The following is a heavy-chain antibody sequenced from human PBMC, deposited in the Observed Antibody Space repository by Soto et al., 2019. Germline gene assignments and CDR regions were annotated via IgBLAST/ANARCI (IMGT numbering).Heavy chain of an antibody. CDR3: ASHGSGDYFWFDP. CDR2: ASPDGSST. Sequence: PGGSLRLSCAASGFTFSNFWVHWVRQAPGKGLVWVSRASPDGSSTSYADSVKGRFTISRDSAKNMLYMEMNSLRAEDTAVYYCASHGSGDYFWFDPWGQGTLVTVSS. D-gene: IGHD4-17*01. J-gene: IGHJ5*02. CDR1: GFTFSNFW. V-gene: IGHV3-74*01.